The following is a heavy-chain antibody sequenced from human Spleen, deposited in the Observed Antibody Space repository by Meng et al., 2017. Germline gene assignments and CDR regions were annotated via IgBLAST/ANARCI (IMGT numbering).Heavy chain of an antibody. D-gene: IGHD4-17*01. V-gene: IGHV3-20*04. Sequence: GESLKISCAASGFTFSSYAMSWVRQAPGKGLEWVSGINWNGGSTGYADSVKGRFTISRDNAKNSLYLQMNSLRAEDTALYYCTKDQGMTTVTTLSGAFDYWGQGTLVTVSS. CDR2: INWNGGST. J-gene: IGHJ4*02. CDR1: GFTFSSYA. CDR3: TKDQGMTTVTTLSGAFDY.